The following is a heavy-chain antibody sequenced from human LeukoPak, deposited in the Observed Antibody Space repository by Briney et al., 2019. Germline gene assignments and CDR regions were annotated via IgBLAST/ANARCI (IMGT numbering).Heavy chain of an antibody. CDR1: GFTFSSHA. J-gene: IGHJ4*02. V-gene: IGHV3-23*01. D-gene: IGHD5-18*01. CDR3: AKEDRIQLWLQPYYFDY. CDR2: ISGSGGST. Sequence: GGSLRLSCAASGFTFSSHAMSWVRQAPGKGLEWVSAISGSGGSTYYADSVKGRFTISRDNSMNTLYLQMNSLRAEDTAVYYCAKEDRIQLWLQPYYFDYWGQGTLVTVSS.